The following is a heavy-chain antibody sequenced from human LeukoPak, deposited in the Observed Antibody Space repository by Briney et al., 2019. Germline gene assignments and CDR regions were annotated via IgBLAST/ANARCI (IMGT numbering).Heavy chain of an antibody. D-gene: IGHD1-26*01. V-gene: IGHV3-64D*06. J-gene: IGHJ4*02. CDR1: GFTFSSYA. CDR3: VKAEVGATFDS. CDR2: ISSNAGST. Sequence: PGGSLRLSCSASGFTFSSYAMDWVRQAPGKGLEYVSGISSNAGSTYYADFVKGRFTISRDNSKNTVYLQMSSLRAEDTAVYYCVKAEVGATFDSWGQGTLVIVSS.